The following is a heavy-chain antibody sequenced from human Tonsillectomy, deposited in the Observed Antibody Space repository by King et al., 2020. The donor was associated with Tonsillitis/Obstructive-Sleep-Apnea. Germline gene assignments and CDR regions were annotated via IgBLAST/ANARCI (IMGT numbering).Heavy chain of an antibody. CDR3: AHLRGGSYYYYMDV. Sequence: TLQESGPTLVKPTQTLTLTCTFSGFSLSTGGVGVGWIRQPPGKALEWLALICCDDDKRYSLSLKSRLTITKDTSKNQVVVTMTTMDPVDTATYYCAHLRGGSYYYYMDVWGKGTTVTVSS. J-gene: IGHJ6*03. D-gene: IGHD3-16*01. CDR2: ICCDDDK. V-gene: IGHV2-5*02. CDR1: GFSLSTGGVG.